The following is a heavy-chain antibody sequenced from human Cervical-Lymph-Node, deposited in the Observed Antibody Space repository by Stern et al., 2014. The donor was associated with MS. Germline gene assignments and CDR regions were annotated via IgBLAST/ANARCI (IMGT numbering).Heavy chain of an antibody. CDR2: ISVHNGKT. D-gene: IGHD3-10*01. V-gene: IGHV1-18*01. CDR3: ASFVATGGSGSFDY. J-gene: IGHJ4*02. Sequence: QVQLMQSGVEVQKPGASVKVSCTASGYTFINYGIGWVRQAPGQGLEWMGWISVHNGKTKYAQNLQGRVTMTTDTSTSTVYMELRSLRSDDTAVYYCASFVATGGSGSFDYWGQGTLVTVSS. CDR1: GYTFINYG.